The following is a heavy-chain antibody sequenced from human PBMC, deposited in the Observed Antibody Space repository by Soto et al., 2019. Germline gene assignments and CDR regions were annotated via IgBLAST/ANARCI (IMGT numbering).Heavy chain of an antibody. Sequence: PGGSLRLSCAASGFTFSSYAMHWVRQAPGKGLEWVAVISYDGSNKYYADSVKGRFTISRDNSKNTLYLQMNSLRAEDTAVYYWSRDSTPVPKLFDYWAQGTLVTVSS. D-gene: IGHD4-17*01. CDR3: SRDSTPVPKLFDY. CDR2: ISYDGSNK. CDR1: GFTFSSYA. V-gene: IGHV3-30-3*01. J-gene: IGHJ4*02.